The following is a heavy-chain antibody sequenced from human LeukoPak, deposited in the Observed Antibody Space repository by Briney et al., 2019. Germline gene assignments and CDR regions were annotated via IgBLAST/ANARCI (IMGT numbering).Heavy chain of an antibody. Sequence: GGSLRLSCAASGFTFSSYGMHWVRQAPGKGLEWVAVISYDGSNKYYADSVKGRFTISRDNSKNTLYLQMNSLRAEDTAVYYCAKDRNSGYGPFDYWGQGTLVTVSS. D-gene: IGHD5-12*01. J-gene: IGHJ4*02. V-gene: IGHV3-30*18. CDR3: AKDRNSGYGPFDY. CDR1: GFTFSSYG. CDR2: ISYDGSNK.